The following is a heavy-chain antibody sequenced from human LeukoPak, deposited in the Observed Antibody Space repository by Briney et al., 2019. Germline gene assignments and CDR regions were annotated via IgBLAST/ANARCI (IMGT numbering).Heavy chain of an antibody. J-gene: IGHJ6*03. Sequence: PSETLSLTCTVSGGSISSNSYYWGWIRQSPGRGLEWIGSIYYSGSTYYNPSLKSRVTISVDTSKNQFSLKLSSVTAADTAVYYCARGWNPRSYHYYYMDVWGKGTTVTVSS. D-gene: IGHD1-1*01. CDR1: GGSISSNSYY. V-gene: IGHV4-39*07. CDR2: IYYSGST. CDR3: ARGWNPRSYHYYYMDV.